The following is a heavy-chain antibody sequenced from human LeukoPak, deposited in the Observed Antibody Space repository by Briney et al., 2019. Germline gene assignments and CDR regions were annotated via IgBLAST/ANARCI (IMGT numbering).Heavy chain of an antibody. CDR3: AKASTIFGVLRNGMDV. Sequence: GGSLRLPCAASGFTFSSYAMSWVRQAPGKGLEWVSTISGSGGSTYYADSVKGRFTMSRDNSKNTLYLQMNSLRAEDTALYYCAKASTIFGVLRNGMDVWGQGTTVTVSS. J-gene: IGHJ6*02. D-gene: IGHD3-3*01. CDR2: ISGSGGST. V-gene: IGHV3-23*01. CDR1: GFTFSSYA.